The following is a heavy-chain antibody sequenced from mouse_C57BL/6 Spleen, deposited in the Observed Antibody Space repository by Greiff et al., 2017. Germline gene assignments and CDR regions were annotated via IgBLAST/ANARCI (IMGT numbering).Heavy chain of an antibody. CDR1: GFTFSSYG. Sequence: EVQLVESGGDLVKPGGSLKLSCAASGFTFSSYGMSWVRQTPDKRLEWVATISSGGSYTYYPDSVKGRFTISRDNAKNTLYLQMSSLKSEDTAMYYCARKRGDYDAWFAYWGQGTLVTVSA. CDR2: ISSGGSYT. D-gene: IGHD2-4*01. V-gene: IGHV5-6*01. J-gene: IGHJ3*01. CDR3: ARKRGDYDAWFAY.